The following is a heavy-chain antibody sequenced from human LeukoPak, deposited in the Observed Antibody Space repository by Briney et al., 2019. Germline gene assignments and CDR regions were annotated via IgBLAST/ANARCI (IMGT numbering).Heavy chain of an antibody. V-gene: IGHV4-39*01. CDR3: ATVVAAIRSGYYYYYMDV. J-gene: IGHJ6*03. D-gene: IGHD2-15*01. CDR2: IYYSGST. Sequence: SETLSLTCTVSGGSISSSSYYWGWIRQPPGKGLEWIGSIYYSGSTNYNPSLKSRVTISVDTSKNQFSLMLSSVTAADTAVYYCATVVAAIRSGYYYYYMDVWGKGTTVTVSS. CDR1: GGSISSSSYY.